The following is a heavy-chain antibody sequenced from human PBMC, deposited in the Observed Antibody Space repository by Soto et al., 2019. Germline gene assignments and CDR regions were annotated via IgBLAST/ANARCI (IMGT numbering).Heavy chain of an antibody. CDR3: ARGYSSSSFGLFYYYYRDV. Sequence: QVQLVQSGAEVKKPGSSVKVSCKASGGTFSSYTISWVRQAPGQGLEWMGRIIPILGIANYAQKFQGRVTITADKSTSTAYMELSSLRSEDTAVYYCARGYSSSSFGLFYYYYRDVWGKGTTVTVSS. V-gene: IGHV1-69*02. D-gene: IGHD6-6*01. J-gene: IGHJ6*03. CDR2: IIPILGIA. CDR1: GGTFSSYT.